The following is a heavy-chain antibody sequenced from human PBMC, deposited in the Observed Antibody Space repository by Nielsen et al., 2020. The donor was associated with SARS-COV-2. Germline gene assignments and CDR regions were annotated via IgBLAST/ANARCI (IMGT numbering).Heavy chain of an antibody. D-gene: IGHD3-10*01. Sequence: GGSLRLSCAASGFTFDDYGMNWVRQAPGKGLEWVSYISSSGSTIYYADSVKGRFTISRDNAKNSLYLQMNSLRAEDTALYYCARRTPSMSRGAFHLWGQGTMVTVSS. CDR1: GFTFDDYG. CDR3: ARRTPSMSRGAFHL. CDR2: ISSSGSTI. J-gene: IGHJ3*01. V-gene: IGHV3-48*03.